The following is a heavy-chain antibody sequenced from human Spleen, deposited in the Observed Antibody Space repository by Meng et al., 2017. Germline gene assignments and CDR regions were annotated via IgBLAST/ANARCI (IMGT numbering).Heavy chain of an antibody. J-gene: IGHJ4*02. Sequence: QLPLPQGAAGVSTPSHTRSLTCVVSGGSFSDYYWSWIRQPPGKGLEWIGEINHSGSTNYNPSLESRATISVDTSQNNLSLKLSSVTAADSAVYYCARGPTTMAHDFDYWGQGTLVTVSS. CDR1: GGSFSDYY. V-gene: IGHV4-34*01. D-gene: IGHD4-11*01. CDR2: INHSGST. CDR3: ARGPTTMAHDFDY.